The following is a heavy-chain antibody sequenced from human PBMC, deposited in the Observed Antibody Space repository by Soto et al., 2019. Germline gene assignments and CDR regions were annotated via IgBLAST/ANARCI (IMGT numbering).Heavy chain of an antibody. V-gene: IGHV1-2*04. D-gene: IGHD3-22*01. Sequence: ASVKVSCKASGYTFTGYYMHWVRQAPGQGLEWMGWINPNSGGTNYAQKFQGWVTMTRDTSISTAYMELSRLRSDDTAVYYCAREYDSSGYYSPSDYYGMDVWGQGNTVTFSS. CDR1: GYTFTGYY. J-gene: IGHJ6*02. CDR2: INPNSGGT. CDR3: AREYDSSGYYSPSDYYGMDV.